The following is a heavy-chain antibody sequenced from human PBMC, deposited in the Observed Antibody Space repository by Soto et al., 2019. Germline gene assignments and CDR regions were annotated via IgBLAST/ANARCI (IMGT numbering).Heavy chain of an antibody. CDR1: GDSMNTNNW. CDR2: IHHNWDT. J-gene: IGHJ4*02. D-gene: IGHD2-8*01. V-gene: IGHV4-4*02. Sequence: SETLSLTFAVFGDSMNTNNWWSWVRQTPGKGLEGSGEIHHNWDTTYTPPLKRRVIMSLDKSKYHFSLSLTSVTAEDTAVYYCARTRQSCTTSRCHDVYFDFWGRGTLVTVSS. CDR3: ARTRQSCTTSRCHDVYFDF.